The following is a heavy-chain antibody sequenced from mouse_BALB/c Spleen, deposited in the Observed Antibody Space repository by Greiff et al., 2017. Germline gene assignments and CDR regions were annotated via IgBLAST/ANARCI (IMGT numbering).Heavy chain of an antibody. D-gene: IGHD2-1*01. Sequence: EVMLVESGPGLVKPSQSLSLTCTVTGYSITSDYAWNWIRQFPGNKLEWMGYISYSGSTSYNPSLKSRISITRDTSKNQFFLQLNSVTTEDTATYYCASSNGNFPFYYAMDYWGQGTSVTVSS. J-gene: IGHJ4*01. CDR1: GYSITSDYA. CDR2: ISYSGST. CDR3: ASSNGNFPFYYAMDY. V-gene: IGHV3-2*02.